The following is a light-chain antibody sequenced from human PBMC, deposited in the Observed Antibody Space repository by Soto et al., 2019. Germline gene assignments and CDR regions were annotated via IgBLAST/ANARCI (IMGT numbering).Light chain of an antibody. V-gene: IGLV1-40*01. CDR2: GDF. CDR3: QSYDSSLTGSYV. CDR1: SSNIGADYD. J-gene: IGLJ1*01. Sequence: QPVLTQPPSVSGAPGQRVTISCTGSSSNIGADYDVHWYQRLPGTAPKLLVYGDFSRPSGVPDRFSASKSGTSASLAITGLQAEDEADYYCQSYDSSLTGSYVFGTGTKLTVL.